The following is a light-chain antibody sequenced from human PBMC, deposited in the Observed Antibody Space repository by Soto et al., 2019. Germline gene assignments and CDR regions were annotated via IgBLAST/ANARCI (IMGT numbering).Light chain of an antibody. CDR1: QSVNSN. CDR2: GAS. CDR3: QQYNNWPLT. V-gene: IGKV3-15*01. Sequence: EVVMTQSPDTLSVSPGERATLSCRASQSVNSNLAWYQQRLGQAPRLLIYGASTRATDIPPRFSGSGSGTEFTLTISSLQSEDFAVYYCQQYNNWPLTFGQGTKVDI. J-gene: IGKJ1*01.